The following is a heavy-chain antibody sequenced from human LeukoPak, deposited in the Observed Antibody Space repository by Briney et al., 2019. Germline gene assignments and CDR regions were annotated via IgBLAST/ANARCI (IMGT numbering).Heavy chain of an antibody. J-gene: IGHJ4*02. CDR1: GFPFSSYS. CDR2: ISSSSSYI. D-gene: IGHD6-13*01. V-gene: IGHV3-21*01. Sequence: GSLRLSWAASGFPFSSYSMNWVRQAPGKGLEWVSSISSSSSYIYYADSVKGRFTISRDNAKNSLYLQMNSLRAEDTAVYYCARDLGQQLGRGPFDYWGQGTLVTVSS. CDR3: ARDLGQQLGRGPFDY.